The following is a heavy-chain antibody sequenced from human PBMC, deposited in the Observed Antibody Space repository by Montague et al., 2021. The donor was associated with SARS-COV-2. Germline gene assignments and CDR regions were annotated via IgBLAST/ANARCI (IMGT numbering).Heavy chain of an antibody. V-gene: IGHV4-61*02. CDR2: IYTSGST. D-gene: IGHD3-10*01. CDR1: GCSISSGSYY. Sequence: TLSLTCTVSGCSISSGSYYWSWIRQPAGKGLEWIGRIYTSGSTNYNPSLKSRVTISVDTSKNQFSLKLSSVTAADTAVYYCARVGVGTMVRGVIPAYYYYGMDVWGQGTTVTVSS. J-gene: IGHJ6*02. CDR3: ARVGVGTMVRGVIPAYYYYGMDV.